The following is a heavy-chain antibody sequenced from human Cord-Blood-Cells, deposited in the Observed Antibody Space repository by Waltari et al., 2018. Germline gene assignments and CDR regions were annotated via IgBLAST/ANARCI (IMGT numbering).Heavy chain of an antibody. CDR2: MNPNRGGT. D-gene: IGHD3-9*01. J-gene: IGHJ4*02. Sequence: QVQLVQSGAEVKKPGASVKVSCKASGYTFTGYYMHWVRQAPGQGLEWMAWMNPNRGGTNESKKFQGWVTMTRDTSISTAYMELSRLRSDDTAVYYCARSYDILTGYFDYWGQGTLVTVSS. CDR3: ARSYDILTGYFDY. CDR1: GYTFTGYY. V-gene: IGHV1-2*04.